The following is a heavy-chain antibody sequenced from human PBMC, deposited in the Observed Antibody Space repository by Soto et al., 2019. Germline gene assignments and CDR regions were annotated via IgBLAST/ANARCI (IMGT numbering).Heavy chain of an antibody. CDR2: IFYSGST. J-gene: IGHJ4*02. V-gene: IGHV4-59*02. Sequence: QVQLQDSGPGLLRPSETLSLTCTVSGGSVNSYYWSWIRQTPGKGPEWIGYIFYSGSTNSNPSLKSRASMSVDMSKNQFSLRLSSLTAADTAVYYCARVFPSYCGGDCAYFDSWGQGILVTVSS. D-gene: IGHD2-21*02. CDR3: ARVFPSYCGGDCAYFDS. CDR1: GGSVNSYY.